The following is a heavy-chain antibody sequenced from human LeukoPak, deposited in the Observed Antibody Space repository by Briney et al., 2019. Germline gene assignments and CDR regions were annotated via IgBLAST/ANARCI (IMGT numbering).Heavy chain of an antibody. CDR1: GFSFSTYA. V-gene: IGHV3-23*01. J-gene: IGHJ4*02. Sequence: GGSLRLSCAASGFSFSTYAMSWVRQVPGRGPEWVSSIRGGGETFYADSVKGRFTISRDNSKNTLYLQMNSLRAEDTAVYYCAKGSGYYLFDYWGQGTLVTVSS. CDR3: AKGSGYYLFDY. CDR2: IRGGGET. D-gene: IGHD3-22*01.